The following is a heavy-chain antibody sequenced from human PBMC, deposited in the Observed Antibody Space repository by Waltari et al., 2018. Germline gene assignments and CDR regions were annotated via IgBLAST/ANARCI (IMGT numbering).Heavy chain of an antibody. CDR2: ILSDGSNE. CDR3: ARGSYSSGCDF. CDR1: EFTFRNYG. V-gene: IGHV3-30*03. D-gene: IGHD6-19*01. Sequence: QLVGSGGGVVQPGGSLRLSCAASEFTFRNYGMHWVRQSPGKGLEWVAVILSDGSNEYYADSVRGRFTISRDNSKNTLYLQMNSLRVQDTAVYYCARGSYSSGCDFWGQGTQVTVSS. J-gene: IGHJ4*02.